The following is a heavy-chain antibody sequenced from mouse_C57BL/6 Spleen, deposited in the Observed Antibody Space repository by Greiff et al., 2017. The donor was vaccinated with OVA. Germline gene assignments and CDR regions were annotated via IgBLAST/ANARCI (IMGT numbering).Heavy chain of an antibody. V-gene: IGHV5-12*01. J-gene: IGHJ3*01. CDR1: GFTFSDYY. CDR3: ARGGYYGYDPFAY. CDR2: ISNGGGST. D-gene: IGHD2-2*01. Sequence: EVQLVESGGGLVQPGGSLKLSCAASGFTFSDYYMYWVRQTPEKRLEWVAYISNGGGSTYYPDTVKGRFTISRDNAKNTLYLQMSRLKSEDTAMYYCARGGYYGYDPFAYWGQGTLVTVSA.